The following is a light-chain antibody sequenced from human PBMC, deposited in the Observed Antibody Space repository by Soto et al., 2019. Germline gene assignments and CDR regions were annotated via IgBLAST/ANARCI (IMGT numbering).Light chain of an antibody. CDR2: GAP. J-gene: IGKJ1*01. CDR3: LQDYNYPWT. V-gene: IGKV3D-15*01. CDR1: QSVSSN. Sequence: LAVPPGERATLSCRASQSVSSNLAWYQQKPGQAPRPLIYGAPSRATGIPDRFTGSGSGTAFTLTISSLQPEDFATYYCLQDYNYPWTFGQATKVDIK.